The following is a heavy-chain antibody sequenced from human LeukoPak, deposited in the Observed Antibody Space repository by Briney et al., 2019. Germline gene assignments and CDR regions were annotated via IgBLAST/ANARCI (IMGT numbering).Heavy chain of an antibody. J-gene: IGHJ4*02. Sequence: GGSLRLSCAASGFTFSSYAMSWVRQAPGKGLEWVSAISGSGGSTYYADSVKGRFTISRANSKNTLYLQMNSLRAEDTAVYYCAKDLQQLVRPDTDYWGQGTLVTVSS. CDR2: ISGSGGST. CDR3: AKDLQQLVRPDTDY. V-gene: IGHV3-23*01. CDR1: GFTFSSYA. D-gene: IGHD6-13*01.